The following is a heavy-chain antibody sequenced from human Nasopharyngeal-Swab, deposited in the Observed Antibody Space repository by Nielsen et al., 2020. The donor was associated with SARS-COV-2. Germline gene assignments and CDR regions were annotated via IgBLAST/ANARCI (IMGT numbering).Heavy chain of an antibody. D-gene: IGHD1-26*01. J-gene: IGHJ4*02. CDR2: ISSSSSYI. V-gene: IGHV3-21*01. Sequence: GSLRLSCAASGFTFSSYSMNWVRQAPGKGLEWVSSISSSSSYIYYADSVKGRFTISRDNAKNSLYLQMNGLRAEDTAVYYCARGGGSYLHFDYWGQGTLVTVSS. CDR1: GFTFSSYS. CDR3: ARGGGSYLHFDY.